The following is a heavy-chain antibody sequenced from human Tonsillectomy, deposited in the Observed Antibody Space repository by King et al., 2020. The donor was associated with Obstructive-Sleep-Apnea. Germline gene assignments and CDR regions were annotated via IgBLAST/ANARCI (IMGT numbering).Heavy chain of an antibody. CDR3: AKTPGIAAAGTLWDYYYYGMDV. Sequence: VQLVQSGAEVKKPGESLKISCKGSGYSFISYWSGWVRQMPGKGLEWMGIIYPGDSDTRYSPSFQGQVTISAVNSRSTAYLQWSSLKASDTAMYYCAKTPGIAAAGTLWDYYYYGMDVWGQGTTVTVSS. J-gene: IGHJ6*02. CDR2: IYPGDSDT. CDR1: GYSFISYW. V-gene: IGHV5-51*01. D-gene: IGHD6-13*01.